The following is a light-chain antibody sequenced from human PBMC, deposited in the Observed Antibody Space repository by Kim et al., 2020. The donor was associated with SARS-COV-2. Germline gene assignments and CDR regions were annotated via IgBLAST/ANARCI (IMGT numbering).Light chain of an antibody. CDR1: SSNIGCNY. J-gene: IGLJ3*02. V-gene: IGLV1-47*01. Sequence: QSVLTQPPSASGTPGQRVTISCSGSSSNIGCNYVYWYHQLPGTAPKLLIFLNIQLPSGVPDRFSRSKSGTSASLAISVVRPGDAAIYFCAAWDDSPSGWVFGGGIKVTVL. CDR2: LNI. CDR3: AAWDDSPSGWV.